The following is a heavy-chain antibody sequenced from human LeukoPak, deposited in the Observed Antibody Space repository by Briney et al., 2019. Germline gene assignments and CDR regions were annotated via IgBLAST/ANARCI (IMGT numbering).Heavy chain of an antibody. V-gene: IGHV4-34*01. J-gene: IGHJ4*02. CDR2: INHSGST. CDR3: AGSIAARLDY. Sequence: SETLSLTCAVYGGSFSDYYWGWIRQPPGKGLEWIGEINHSGSTNYNPSLKSRVTISVDTSKNQFSLKLSSVTAADTAVYYCAGSIAARLDYWGQGTLVTVSS. CDR1: GGSFSDYY. D-gene: IGHD6-6*01.